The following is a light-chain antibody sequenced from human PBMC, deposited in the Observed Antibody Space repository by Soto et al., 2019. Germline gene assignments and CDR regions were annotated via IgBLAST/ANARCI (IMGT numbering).Light chain of an antibody. CDR2: GTS. J-gene: IGKJ2*01. V-gene: IGKV1-39*01. CDR3: QQSYSTPFT. CDR1: HSINSH. Sequence: DIQLTQSPSSLSASEGDTVTITCRASHSINSHLNWYQQKSGEAPKFLIYGTSDLHTGVPSRFSGSGSGTDFTLTISSLQPKDCAIYYCQQSYSTPFTFGQGTKLEIK.